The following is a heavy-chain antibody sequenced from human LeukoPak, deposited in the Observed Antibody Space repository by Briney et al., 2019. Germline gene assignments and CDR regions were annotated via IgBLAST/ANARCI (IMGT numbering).Heavy chain of an antibody. CDR2: INHSGST. D-gene: IGHD4-17*01. V-gene: IGHV4-34*01. Sequence: SETLSLTCAVYGGSFSGYYWSWIRQPPGKGLEWIGGINHSGSTNYNPSLKSRVTISVDTSKNQFSLKLSSVTAADTAVYYCARGLSYVESEYYFDYWGQGTLVTVSS. J-gene: IGHJ4*02. CDR3: ARGLSYVESEYYFDY. CDR1: GGSFSGYY.